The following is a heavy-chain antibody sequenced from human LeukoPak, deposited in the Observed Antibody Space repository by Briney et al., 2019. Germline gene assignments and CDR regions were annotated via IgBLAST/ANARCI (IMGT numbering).Heavy chain of an antibody. Sequence: GGSLRLSCAASGFTFSSYAMHWVRQAPGKGLEWVAVISYDGSNKYYADSVKGRFTISRDNSKNTLYLQMNSLRAEDTAVYYCARWEGITIFGVVMGSGRYFDYWGRGTLVTVSS. CDR1: GFTFSSYA. J-gene: IGHJ4*02. D-gene: IGHD3-3*01. V-gene: IGHV3-30-3*01. CDR3: ARWEGITIFGVVMGSGRYFDY. CDR2: ISYDGSNK.